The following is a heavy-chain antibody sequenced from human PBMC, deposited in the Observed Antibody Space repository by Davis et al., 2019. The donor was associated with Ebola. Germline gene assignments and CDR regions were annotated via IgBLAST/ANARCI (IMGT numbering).Heavy chain of an antibody. CDR3: ARAVTMVLPSGWFDP. CDR2: ISAYNGNT. V-gene: IGHV1-18*01. D-gene: IGHD3-10*01. CDR1: AYTFTRYG. Sequence: ASAKVSCKASAYTFTRYGISWVRQAPGQGLEWMGWISAYNGNTNYAQNLQGRVTMTTDTSTSTAYVEVRSLRYDDTAVYYCARAVTMVLPSGWFDPWGQGTLVTVSS. J-gene: IGHJ5*02.